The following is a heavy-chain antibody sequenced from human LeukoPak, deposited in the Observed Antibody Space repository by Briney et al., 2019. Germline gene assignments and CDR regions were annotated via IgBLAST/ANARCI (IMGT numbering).Heavy chain of an antibody. D-gene: IGHD5-12*01. CDR2: ISYDGSNK. V-gene: IGHV3-30*18. J-gene: IGHJ4*02. CDR3: AKFRGYGYFDY. CDR1: GFTFSSYG. Sequence: GGSLRLSCAASGFTFSSYGMHWVRQAPGKGLEWVAVISYDGSNKYYADSVKGRFTISRDNSKNTLYLQMNSLRAEDTAVYYCAKFRGYGYFDYWGQGTLVTVSS.